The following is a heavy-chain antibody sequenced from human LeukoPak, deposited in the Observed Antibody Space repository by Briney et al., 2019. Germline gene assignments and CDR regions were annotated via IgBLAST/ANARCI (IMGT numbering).Heavy chain of an antibody. J-gene: IGHJ6*03. CDR3: AKGFRYYGSGSYYPLYYMDV. V-gene: IGHV3-30*02. CDR1: GFTFSSYG. CDR2: IRYDGSNK. Sequence: GGSLRLSCAASGFTFSSYGMHWVRQAPGKGLEWVAFIRYDGSNKYYADSVKGRFTISRDNSKNTLYLQMNSLRAEDTAVYYCAKGFRYYGSGSYYPLYYMDVWGKGTTVTISS. D-gene: IGHD3-10*01.